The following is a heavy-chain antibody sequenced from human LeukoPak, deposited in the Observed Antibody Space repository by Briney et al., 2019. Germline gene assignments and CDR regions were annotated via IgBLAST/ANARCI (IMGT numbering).Heavy chain of an antibody. Sequence: GGSLRLSCAASGFTFSIYAMSWVRQAPGKGLEWVSEIYGSGRRTYYADFLKGRFTIYRDNSKNTVYLQMNSLRAEDTAVYYCVKEGTSAYFDAWGQGTLVTVSS. J-gene: IGHJ4*02. D-gene: IGHD3-9*01. CDR3: VKEGTSAYFDA. CDR2: IYGSGRRT. V-gene: IGHV3-23*01. CDR1: GFTFSIYA.